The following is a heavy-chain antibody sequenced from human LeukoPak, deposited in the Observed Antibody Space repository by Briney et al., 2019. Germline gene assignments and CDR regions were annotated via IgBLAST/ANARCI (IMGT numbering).Heavy chain of an antibody. Sequence: GGSLRLSWAASGFTVSSNYMSWVRQAPGKGREGVSVIYRGGRKYYADSVNGRFTISTDNSKTTLYLQINSLRAEDTAVYYCAREGYGGNSGRDYWGQGTLVTVSS. CDR2: IYRGGRK. CDR3: AREGYGGNSGRDY. V-gene: IGHV3-53*01. CDR1: GFTVSSNY. D-gene: IGHD4-23*01. J-gene: IGHJ4*02.